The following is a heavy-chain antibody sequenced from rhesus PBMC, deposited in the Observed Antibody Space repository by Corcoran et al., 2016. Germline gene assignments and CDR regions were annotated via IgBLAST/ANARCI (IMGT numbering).Heavy chain of an antibody. Sequence: QVQLQESGPGVVKPSETLSLTCAVSGGSISDSYRWIWIRHPPGKGLEWLGYIYGSSTSTNYNPSLKSRVTISKDTSKNQFSVKLSSVNAADTAVYYCAIGYSGSSFDYWGQGVLVTVSS. V-gene: IGHV4S10*01. CDR1: GGSISDSYR. CDR3: AIGYSGSSFDY. CDR2: IYGSSTST. D-gene: IGHD6-25*01. J-gene: IGHJ4*01.